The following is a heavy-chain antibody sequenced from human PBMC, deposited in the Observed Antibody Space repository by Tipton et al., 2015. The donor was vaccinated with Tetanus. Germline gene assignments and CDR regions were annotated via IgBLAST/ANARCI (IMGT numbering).Heavy chain of an antibody. V-gene: IGHV4-4*02. J-gene: IGHJ4*02. CDR1: GGSISSSNW. Sequence: SLRLSCVVSGGSISSSNWWSWVRQPPGKGLEWIADIYHTGSSNYNPSPKSRATISVDRSKNQFSLSLSSVTAADTAVYYCATQGGYRFHDWGQGTLVTVSS. CDR3: ATQGGYRFHD. D-gene: IGHD3-16*02. CDR2: IYHTGSS.